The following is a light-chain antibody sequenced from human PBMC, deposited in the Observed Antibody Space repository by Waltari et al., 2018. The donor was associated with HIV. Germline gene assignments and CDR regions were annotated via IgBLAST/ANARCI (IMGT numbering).Light chain of an antibody. Sequence: DIQMTQSPSNLSASVGDTVVITCRASQRIDNCLAWYQQKPGRAPRLLVSRTSLLESGVSSRFRGSGSGTEFTLTIRSLQPDDIGTYYCQQYSTHYAFGQGTRVE. V-gene: IGKV1-5*03. CDR2: RTS. CDR3: QQYSTHYA. CDR1: QRIDNC. J-gene: IGKJ2*01.